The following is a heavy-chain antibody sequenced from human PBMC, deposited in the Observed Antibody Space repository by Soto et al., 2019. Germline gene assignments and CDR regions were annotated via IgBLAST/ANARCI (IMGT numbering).Heavy chain of an antibody. D-gene: IGHD3-9*01. Sequence: SETLSLTCTVSGGSTSNYFWSWIRQPPGKGLEWIGCIYYSGTTNYNSSLKSRVTISLDTSKNQFSLRLRSVTAADTAVYYCARYVNPYDTAVWFDPWGQGTLVTVSS. J-gene: IGHJ5*02. CDR1: GGSTSNYF. CDR2: IYYSGTT. CDR3: ARYVNPYDTAVWFDP. V-gene: IGHV4-59*01.